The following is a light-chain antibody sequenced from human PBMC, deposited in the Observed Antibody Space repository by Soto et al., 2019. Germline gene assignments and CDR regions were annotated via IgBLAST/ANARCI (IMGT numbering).Light chain of an antibody. CDR2: EVS. J-gene: IGLJ1*01. CDR1: SSDIGAYNY. V-gene: IGLV2-8*01. Sequence: QSVLTQPPSASGSPGQSVTISCTGTSSDIGAYNYVSWYQQYPGKAPKLMIYEVSKRPSGVPDRFSGSKSGNTASLTVSGLQAEDEADYYCQSYDSSLSASYVFGGGTKLTVL. CDR3: QSYDSSLSASYV.